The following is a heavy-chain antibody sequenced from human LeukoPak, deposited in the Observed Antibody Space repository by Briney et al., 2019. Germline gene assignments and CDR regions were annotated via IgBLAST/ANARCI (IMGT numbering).Heavy chain of an antibody. Sequence: PSETLSLTCTVSGGSVTSSNFYWGWIRQPPGKGLDWIGSIFYSVTTYYNPSLKSRVAISVDTSENQFSLNLTSVTAADTAVYYCARDNWSGYYDILTGSAGYYYMDVWGKGTTVTISS. CDR3: ARDNWSGYYDILTGSAGYYYMDV. CDR1: GGSVTSSNFY. D-gene: IGHD3-9*01. V-gene: IGHV4-39*07. J-gene: IGHJ6*03. CDR2: IFYSVTT.